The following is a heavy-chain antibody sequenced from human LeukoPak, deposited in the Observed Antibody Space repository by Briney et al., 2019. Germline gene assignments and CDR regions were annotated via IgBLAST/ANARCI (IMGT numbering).Heavy chain of an antibody. D-gene: IGHD6-19*01. CDR2: IYYSGST. J-gene: IGHJ4*02. Sequence: PGGSLRLSCAASGFTFSSYEMNWVRQPPGKGLEWIGSIYYSGSTNYNPTLKSRVTISADTSKNQFSLKLSSVTAADTAVYYCARRAYSSGAHWGQGTLVTVSS. V-gene: IGHV4-59*08. CDR3: ARRAYSSGAH. CDR1: GFTFSSYE.